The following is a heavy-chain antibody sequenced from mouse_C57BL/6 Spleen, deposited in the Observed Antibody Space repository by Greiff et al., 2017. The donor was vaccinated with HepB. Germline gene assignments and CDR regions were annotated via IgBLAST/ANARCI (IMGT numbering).Heavy chain of an antibody. J-gene: IGHJ1*03. CDR2: IDPSDSYT. CDR3: ARWDGSSYWYFDV. D-gene: IGHD1-1*01. V-gene: IGHV1-69*01. Sequence: QVQLQQPGAELVMPGASVKLSCKASGYTFTSYWMHWVKQRPGQGLEWIGEIDPSDSYTNYNQKFKGKSTLTVDKSSSTASMQLSSLTSEDSAVYYCARWDGSSYWYFDVWGTGTTVTVSS. CDR1: GYTFTSYW.